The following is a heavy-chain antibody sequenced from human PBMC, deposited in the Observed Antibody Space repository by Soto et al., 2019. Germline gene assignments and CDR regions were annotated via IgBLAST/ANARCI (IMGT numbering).Heavy chain of an antibody. CDR2: ISPYNGDT. Sequence: ASVKVSCKASGYTFTTYGFNWVRQAPGQGLEWMGWISPYNGDTNYAQKFQGRVTITADESTSTAYMELSSLRSEDTAVYYCAIRTYGDTAPYWFDPWGQGTLVTVSS. CDR3: AIRTYGDTAPYWFDP. V-gene: IGHV1-18*04. D-gene: IGHD4-17*01. CDR1: GYTFTTYG. J-gene: IGHJ5*02.